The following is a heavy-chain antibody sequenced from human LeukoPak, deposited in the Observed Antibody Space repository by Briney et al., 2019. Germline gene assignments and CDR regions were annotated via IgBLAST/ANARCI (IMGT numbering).Heavy chain of an antibody. CDR3: ARDRLGLERSLVDY. CDR2: INRSSSYK. Sequence: PGGSLRLPCGVSGFTFSSYSMLWVRQAPGKGLEWVSSINRSSSYKYYADSVKGRFTISGANAKTSLYLQMNSLRAEDTAVYYCARDRLGLERSLVDYCGQGTLVTVSS. J-gene: IGHJ4*02. V-gene: IGHV3-21*01. CDR1: GFTFSSYS. D-gene: IGHD1-1*01.